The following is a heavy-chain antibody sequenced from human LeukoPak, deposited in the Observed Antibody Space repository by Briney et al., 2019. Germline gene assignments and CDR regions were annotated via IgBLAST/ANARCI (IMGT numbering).Heavy chain of an antibody. CDR1: GGSISSYY. J-gene: IGHJ3*02. Sequence: SETLSLTCSVSGGSISSYYWTWIRQPAGKGLEWIGRVYTSGSTKFNSSLKSRVTMSVDTSKNQFSLKLTSVTAADTAIYYCARRNDFDIWGQGTMVTVSS. CDR3: ARRNDFDI. CDR2: VYTSGST. V-gene: IGHV4-4*07.